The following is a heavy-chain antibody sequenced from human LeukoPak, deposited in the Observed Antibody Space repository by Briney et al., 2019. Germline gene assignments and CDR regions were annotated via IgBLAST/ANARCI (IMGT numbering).Heavy chain of an antibody. CDR2: ISSSSSYI. CDR1: GFTFSSYS. Sequence: GGSLRLSCAASGFTFSSYSMNWVRQAPGKGLEWVSSISSSSSYICYADSVKGRFTISRDNAKNSLYLQMNSLRAEDTAVYYCAREAADWRAFDIWGQGTMVTVSS. CDR3: AREAADWRAFDI. J-gene: IGHJ3*02. V-gene: IGHV3-21*01. D-gene: IGHD3-3*01.